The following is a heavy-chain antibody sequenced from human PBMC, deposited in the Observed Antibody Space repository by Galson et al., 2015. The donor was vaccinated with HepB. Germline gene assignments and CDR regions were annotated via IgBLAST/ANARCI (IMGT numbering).Heavy chain of an antibody. V-gene: IGHV3-33*08. Sequence: SLRLSCATSGFTFSSYSMHWVRQAPGKGLEWVSAIWHSRRKKHYADSVKGRFTISRDNSKNTVYLQMNSLRVEDTAVYYCARVKKDELWSGNPSYWFGYWGQGTLVTVSS. CDR3: ARVKKDELWSGNPSYWFGY. J-gene: IGHJ4*02. D-gene: IGHD3-3*01. CDR1: GFTFSSYS. CDR2: IWHSRRKK.